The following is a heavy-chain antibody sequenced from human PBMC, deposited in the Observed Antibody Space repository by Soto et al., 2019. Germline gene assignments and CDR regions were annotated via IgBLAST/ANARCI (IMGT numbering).Heavy chain of an antibody. Sequence: QVQVVQSGPELKKPGASVKVSCKAQGYIFTKYGIGWVRQAPGHGLEWMGLINVYNGDRKVAQKFQDRVSMTTVTATKTAYMELKRLRSGDTAVYYCARLQLGGDRMLNWFDPWGQGTLVTVSS. CDR2: INVYNGDR. J-gene: IGHJ5*02. D-gene: IGHD2-21*02. CDR3: ARLQLGGDRMLNWFDP. V-gene: IGHV1-18*01. CDR1: GYIFTKYG.